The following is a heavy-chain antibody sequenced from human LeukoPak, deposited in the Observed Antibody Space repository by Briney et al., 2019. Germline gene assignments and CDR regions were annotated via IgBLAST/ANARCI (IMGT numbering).Heavy chain of an antibody. CDR1: GFTFSSSW. Sequence: GGSLRLSCAASGFTFSSSWMSWLRQAPGKGLEWVANIKYDESEKYYVDSVKGRFTISRDNAKNSLYLRMDTLRAEDTAVYYCARSTVVTMTQHYFDYWGQGALVTVSS. D-gene: IGHD3-22*01. V-gene: IGHV3-7*05. CDR2: IKYDESEK. J-gene: IGHJ4*02. CDR3: ARSTVVTMTQHYFDY.